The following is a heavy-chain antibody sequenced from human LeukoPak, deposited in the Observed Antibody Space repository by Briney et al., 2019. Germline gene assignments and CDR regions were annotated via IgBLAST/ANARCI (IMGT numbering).Heavy chain of an antibody. D-gene: IGHD5-24*01. CDR2: IYHSGST. J-gene: IGHJ4*02. Sequence: PSETLSLTCAVSGGSISSSNWWSWVRQPPGKGLEWIGEIYHSGSTNYNPSLKSRVTISVDKSKNQFSLKLSSVTAADTAVYYCARARAMATTQPFDYWGQGTLVTVSS. CDR3: ARARAMATTQPFDY. CDR1: GGSISSSNW. V-gene: IGHV4-4*02.